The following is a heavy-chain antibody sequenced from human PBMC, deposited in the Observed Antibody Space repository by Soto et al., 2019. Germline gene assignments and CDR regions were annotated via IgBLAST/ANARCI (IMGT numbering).Heavy chain of an antibody. CDR2: ISYDGISK. CDR3: AKDGYLDTYYFDY. CDR1: GFTFSSYA. D-gene: IGHD3-9*01. V-gene: IGHV3-30-3*01. J-gene: IGHJ4*02. Sequence: GGSLRLSCAASGFTFSSYAMHWVRQAPGKGLEWVAVISYDGISKHYADSVKGRFSISRDDSKNTLYVQMNSLRAEDTAVYYCAKDGYLDTYYFDYWGQGTLVTVSS.